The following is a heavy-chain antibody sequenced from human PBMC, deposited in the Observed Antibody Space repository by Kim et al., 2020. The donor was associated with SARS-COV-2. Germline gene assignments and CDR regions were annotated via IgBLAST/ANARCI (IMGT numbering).Heavy chain of an antibody. Sequence: GGSLRLSCAASGFTFSSYSMNWVRQAPGKGLEWVSYISSSSSTIYYADSVKGRFTISRDNAKNSLYLQMNSLRDEDTAVYYCARDRPKSRFWGGHGAFDIWGQGTMVTVSS. J-gene: IGHJ3*02. D-gene: IGHD3-16*01. CDR3: ARDRPKSRFWGGHGAFDI. CDR1: GFTFSSYS. V-gene: IGHV3-48*02. CDR2: ISSSSSTI.